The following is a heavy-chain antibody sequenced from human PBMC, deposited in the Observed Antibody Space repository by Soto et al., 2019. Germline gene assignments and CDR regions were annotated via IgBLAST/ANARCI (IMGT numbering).Heavy chain of an antibody. CDR2: IAAGGSDK. CDR3: AKDADIGAAGYYFDY. V-gene: IGHV3-30*18. J-gene: IGHJ4*02. D-gene: IGHD6-13*01. Sequence: GGSLRLSCAASGFTFSSFGMHWVRQAPGKGLEGVAVIAAGGSDKYYADSGKGRFTISRDNPRNTLYLQMNSLRAEDTAVYYCAKDADIGAAGYYFDYWGQGTLVTVSS. CDR1: GFTFSSFG.